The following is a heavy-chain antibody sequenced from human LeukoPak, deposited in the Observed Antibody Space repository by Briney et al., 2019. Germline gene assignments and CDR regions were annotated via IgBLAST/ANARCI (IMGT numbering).Heavy chain of an antibody. D-gene: IGHD3-10*01. CDR2: IYHSGST. J-gene: IGHJ4*02. CDR3: ARVSLWFGESYHDY. V-gene: IGHV4-4*02. Sequence: SETLSLTCAVSGGSISSSNWWSWVRQPPGKGLEWIGEIYHSGSTNYNPSLKSRVTISVDTSKNQFSLKLSSVTAADTAVYYCARVSLWFGESYHDYWGQGTLVTVSS. CDR1: GGSISSSNW.